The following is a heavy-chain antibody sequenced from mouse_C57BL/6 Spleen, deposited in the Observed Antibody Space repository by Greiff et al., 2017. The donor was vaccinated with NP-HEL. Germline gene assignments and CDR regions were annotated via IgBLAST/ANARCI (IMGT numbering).Heavy chain of an antibody. CDR2: FSDGGSFT. Sequence: EVKLMESGGGLVKPGGSLKLSCAASGFTFSSYAMSLFRQTPETRLVWVATFSDGGSFTSYPAYVKGRFTISRDNAKNNLYLQMSHLKSEDTAMYYCARDPLRWAYFDYWGQGTTLTVSS. J-gene: IGHJ2*01. CDR1: GFTFSSYA. D-gene: IGHD1-1*01. V-gene: IGHV5-4*01. CDR3: ARDPLRWAYFDY.